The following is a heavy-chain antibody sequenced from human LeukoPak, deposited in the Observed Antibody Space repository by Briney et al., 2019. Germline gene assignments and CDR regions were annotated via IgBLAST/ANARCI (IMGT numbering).Heavy chain of an antibody. Sequence: SETLSLTCAVYGGSFSGYYWSWIRQPPGKGLEWIGEINHSGSTNYNPSLKSRVTISVDTSKNQFSLKLSSVTAADTAVYYCARGSSGGNSDYWGQGTLVTVSS. D-gene: IGHD4-23*01. V-gene: IGHV4-34*01. CDR3: ARGSSGGNSDY. J-gene: IGHJ4*02. CDR1: GGSFSGYY. CDR2: INHSGST.